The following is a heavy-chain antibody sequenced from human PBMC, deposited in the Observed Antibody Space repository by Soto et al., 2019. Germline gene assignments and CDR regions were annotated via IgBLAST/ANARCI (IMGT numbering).Heavy chain of an antibody. CDR2: ISYDGSNK. CDR1: GFTFSSYA. V-gene: IGHV3-30-3*01. Sequence: GGSLRLSCAASGFTFSSYAMHWVRQAPGKGLEWVAVISYDGSNKYYADSVKGRFTISRDNSKNTLYLQMNSLRAEDTAVYYCASYLMITFGGIRPLPPSPFDYWGQGTLVTVSS. J-gene: IGHJ4*02. D-gene: IGHD3-16*01. CDR3: ASYLMITFGGIRPLPPSPFDY.